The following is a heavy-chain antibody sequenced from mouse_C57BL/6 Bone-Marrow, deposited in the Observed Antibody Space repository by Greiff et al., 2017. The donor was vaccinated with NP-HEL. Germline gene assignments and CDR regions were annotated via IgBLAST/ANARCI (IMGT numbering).Heavy chain of an antibody. J-gene: IGHJ3*01. Sequence: VQLQQSGPELVKPGASVKISCKASGYTFTDYYMNWVKQSHGKSLEWIGDINPNNGGTSYNQKFKGKATLTVDKSSSTAYMELRSLTSEDSAVYYCARDRYYYGSSYEWFAYWGQGTLVTVSA. V-gene: IGHV1-26*01. D-gene: IGHD1-1*01. CDR3: ARDRYYYGSSYEWFAY. CDR2: INPNNGGT. CDR1: GYTFTDYY.